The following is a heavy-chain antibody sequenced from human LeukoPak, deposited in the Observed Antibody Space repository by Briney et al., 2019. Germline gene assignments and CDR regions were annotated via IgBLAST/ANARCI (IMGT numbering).Heavy chain of an antibody. CDR2: ISSSSTI. Sequence: SGGSLRLSCAASGFTFNSYSMNWVRQAPGKGLEWVSYISSSSTIYYADPVKGRFTISRDNAKNSLYLQMNSLRDEDTAVYYCAREVVTAISDYWGQGTLVTVSS. V-gene: IGHV3-48*02. J-gene: IGHJ4*02. D-gene: IGHD2-21*02. CDR1: GFTFNSYS. CDR3: AREVVTAISDY.